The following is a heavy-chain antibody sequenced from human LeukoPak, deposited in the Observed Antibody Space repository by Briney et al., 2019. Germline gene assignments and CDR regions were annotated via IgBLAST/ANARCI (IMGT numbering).Heavy chain of an antibody. CDR1: GGSISSYY. Sequence: SETLSLTCTVSGGSISSYYWSWVRQPPGKGLEWLAYIYYSGSTDYNPSLKSRVTISVDTSKNQFSLKLSSVTAADTAVYYCVRETSGSYSQVFDYWGQGTLVTVSS. CDR2: IYYSGST. CDR3: VRETSGSYSQVFDY. J-gene: IGHJ4*02. V-gene: IGHV4-59*12. D-gene: IGHD1-26*01.